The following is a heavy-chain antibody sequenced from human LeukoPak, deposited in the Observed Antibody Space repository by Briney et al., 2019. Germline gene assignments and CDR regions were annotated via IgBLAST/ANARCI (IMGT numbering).Heavy chain of an antibody. Sequence: SVKVSCKASGGTFSSYAISWVRQAPGQGLEWMGGIIPIFGTANYAQKFQGRVTITADESTSTAYMELSSLRPEDTAVYYCARDPSSGWFMGYFDYWGQGTLVTVSS. CDR2: IIPIFGTA. CDR1: GGTFSSYA. J-gene: IGHJ4*02. CDR3: ARDPSSGWFMGYFDY. V-gene: IGHV1-69*13. D-gene: IGHD6-19*01.